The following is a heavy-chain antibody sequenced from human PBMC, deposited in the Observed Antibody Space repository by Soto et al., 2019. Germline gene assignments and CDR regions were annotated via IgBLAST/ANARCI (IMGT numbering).Heavy chain of an antibody. D-gene: IGHD1-26*01. V-gene: IGHV3-43*01. CDR3: VGGATTLDY. Sequence: EVQLVESGGVMVQPGGSLRLSCAASGFTFDDYTMHWVRQAPGKGLEWVSLISWDGGSTYYADSVKGRFTISRDNSKNSLYLQMNSLRTEDTALYYCVGGATTLDYWGQGTLVTVSS. J-gene: IGHJ4*02. CDR2: ISWDGGST. CDR1: GFTFDDYT.